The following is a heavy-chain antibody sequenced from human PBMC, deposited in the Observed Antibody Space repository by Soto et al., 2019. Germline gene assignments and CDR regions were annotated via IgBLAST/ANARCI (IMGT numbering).Heavy chain of an antibody. V-gene: IGHV3-48*03. CDR1: GYTFNSHE. D-gene: IGHD6-13*01. J-gene: IGHJ4*02. Sequence: EVKLVESGGGSGQPGGSLRLSCVASGYTFNSHEMNWIRQTPGKGLEWISSISGSGTTKYADSVKCRFTISRDNAHKSIYLEMNSLRVEDTGVYYCARGGIHWGQGALVTVSS. CDR3: ARGGIH. CDR2: ISGSGTT.